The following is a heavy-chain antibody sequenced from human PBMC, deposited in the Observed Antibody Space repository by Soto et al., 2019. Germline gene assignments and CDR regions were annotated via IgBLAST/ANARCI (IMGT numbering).Heavy chain of an antibody. V-gene: IGHV1-8*01. CDR2: MNPNSGNT. CDR1: GYTFTSYD. CDR3: ARGPDTVWSGYYAPFYYYYYMDV. D-gene: IGHD3-3*01. J-gene: IGHJ6*03. Sequence: ASVKVSCKASGYTFTSYDINWVRQATGQGLEWMGWMNPNSGNTGYAQKFQGRVTMTRNTSISTAYMELSSLRSEDTAVYYCARGPDTVWSGYYAPFYYYYYMDVWGKGTTVTVSS.